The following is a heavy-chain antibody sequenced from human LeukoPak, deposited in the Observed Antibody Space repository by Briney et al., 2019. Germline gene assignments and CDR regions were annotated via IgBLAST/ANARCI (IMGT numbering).Heavy chain of an antibody. J-gene: IGHJ4*02. V-gene: IGHV3-48*01. D-gene: IGHD3-3*01. Sequence: PGGSLRLSCAASGFTFTSYGMNWVRQAPGKGVEWVSYIGSSSTTIYYADSVKGRFTISTDNAKNSLYLPMNSLRAEDTAVYYCARATPYYDFWSQGTLVTVSS. CDR2: IGSSSTTI. CDR1: GFTFTSYG. CDR3: ARATPYYDF.